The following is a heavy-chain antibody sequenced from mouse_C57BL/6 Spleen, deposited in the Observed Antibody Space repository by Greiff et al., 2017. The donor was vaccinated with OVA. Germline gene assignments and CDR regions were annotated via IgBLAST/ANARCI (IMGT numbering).Heavy chain of an antibody. CDR2: IRRKSSNYAT. Sequence: EVKLMESGGGLVQPKGSLKLSCAASGFTFNTYAMHWVRQAPGKGLEWVARIRRKSSNYATYYADSVKDRFTISRDDSQSMLYLQMNNLKTEDTAMYYCVRDEAHYYYGSLFAYWGQGTLVTVSA. CDR1: GFTFNTYA. V-gene: IGHV10-3*01. CDR3: VRDEAHYYYGSLFAY. J-gene: IGHJ3*01. D-gene: IGHD1-1*01.